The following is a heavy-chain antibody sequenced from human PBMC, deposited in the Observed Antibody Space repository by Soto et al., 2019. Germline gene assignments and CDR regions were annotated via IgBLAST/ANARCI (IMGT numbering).Heavy chain of an antibody. CDR3: ARAGAVATMHLPFDY. J-gene: IGHJ4*02. V-gene: IGHV4-31*03. CDR1: GGSISSDGYY. CDR2: IYYSGST. Sequence: SETLSLTCTVSGGSISSDGYYWNWIRQRPGKGLEWIGYIYYSGSTYYNPSLQSRVAISVDTSKNQFSLKLSFVTAADTAVYYCARAGAVATMHLPFDYWGQGTLVTVSS. D-gene: IGHD5-12*01.